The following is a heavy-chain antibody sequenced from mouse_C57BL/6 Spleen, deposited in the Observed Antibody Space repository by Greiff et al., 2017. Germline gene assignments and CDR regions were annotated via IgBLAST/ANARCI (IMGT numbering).Heavy chain of an antibody. D-gene: IGHD2-4*01. V-gene: IGHV3-6*01. CDR1: GYSITSGYY. CDR2: ISYDGSN. Sequence: EVHLVESGPGLVKPSQSLSLTCSVTGYSITSGYYWNWIRQFPGNKLEWMGYISYDGSNNYNPSLKNRISITRDTSKNQFFLKLNSVTTEDTATYYCARGGDYDGGFAYWAKGLWSLSLQ. J-gene: IGHJ3*01. CDR3: ARGGDYDGGFAY.